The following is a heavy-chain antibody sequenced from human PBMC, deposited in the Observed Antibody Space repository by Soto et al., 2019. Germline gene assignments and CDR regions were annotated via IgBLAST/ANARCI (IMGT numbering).Heavy chain of an antibody. CDR3: ARRKRQSTPAASGTAIDY. CDR1: GGSFSGYY. D-gene: IGHD6-13*01. CDR2: INHSGST. J-gene: IGHJ4*02. V-gene: IGHV4-34*01. Sequence: QVQLQQWGAGLLKPSETLSLTCAVYGGSFSGYYWSWIRQPPGKGLEWIGEINHSGSTNYNPSLKTRVTISVDTSKNHFPLKLSSVTAADTAVYYCARRKRQSTPAASGTAIDYWGQGTLVTVSS.